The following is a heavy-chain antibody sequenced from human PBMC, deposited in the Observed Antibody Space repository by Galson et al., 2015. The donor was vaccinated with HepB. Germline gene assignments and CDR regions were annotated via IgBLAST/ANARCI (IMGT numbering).Heavy chain of an antibody. CDR3: TTDQNYYDSSCYHIAYFDY. V-gene: IGHV3-15*07. J-gene: IGHJ4*02. Sequence: SLRLSCAASGFTFSNAWMNWVRQAPGKGLEWVGRIKSKTDGGTTDYAAPGKVRFTISRDDSKNTLYLQMNSLKTEDTAVYYCTTDQNYYDSSCYHIAYFDYWGQGTLVTVSS. CDR2: IKSKTDGGTT. D-gene: IGHD3-22*01. CDR1: GFTFSNAW.